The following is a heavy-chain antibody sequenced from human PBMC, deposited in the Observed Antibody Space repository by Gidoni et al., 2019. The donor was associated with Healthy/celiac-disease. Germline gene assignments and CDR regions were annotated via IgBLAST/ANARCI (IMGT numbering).Heavy chain of an antibody. D-gene: IGHD3-10*01. Sequence: EVQLVQSGAEVQKPGESLTLSCKGSRDSFTSYWIGWVRQMPGKGLEWMGIIYPGDSDTRYSPSFQGQVTISADKSISTAYLQWSSLKASDTAMYYCAREVGAVRGVINGWFDPWGQGTLVTVSS. CDR1: RDSFTSYW. CDR3: AREVGAVRGVINGWFDP. CDR2: IYPGDSDT. V-gene: IGHV5-51*01. J-gene: IGHJ5*02.